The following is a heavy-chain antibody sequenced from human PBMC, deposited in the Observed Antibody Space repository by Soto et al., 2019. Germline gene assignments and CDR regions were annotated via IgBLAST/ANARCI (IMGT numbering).Heavy chain of an antibody. Sequence: PSQTLSLTCAISGDSVSSNSAAWNWIRQSPSRGLEWLGRTYYRSKWFNDYEVSVKSRITINPDTSKNQFSLQLNSVTPEDTAVYFCARGVWEYCGGDCYSSLPPYGMDVWGQGTTVTVSS. CDR1: GDSVSSNSAA. V-gene: IGHV6-1*01. D-gene: IGHD2-21*02. CDR3: ARGVWEYCGGDCYSSLPPYGMDV. CDR2: TYYRSKWFN. J-gene: IGHJ6*02.